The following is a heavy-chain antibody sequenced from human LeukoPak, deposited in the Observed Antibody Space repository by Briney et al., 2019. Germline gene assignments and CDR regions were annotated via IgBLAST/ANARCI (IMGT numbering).Heavy chain of an antibody. D-gene: IGHD3-3*01. CDR3: ARAESGYGLFDY. J-gene: IGHJ4*02. Sequence: GGSLRLSCAASGFTFSSYAMHWVRQAPGKGLEWVAVISYDGSNKYYADSVKGRFTISRDNSKNTLYLQTNSLRAEDTAVYYCARAESGYGLFDYWGQGTLVTVSS. CDR1: GFTFSSYA. V-gene: IGHV3-30-3*01. CDR2: ISYDGSNK.